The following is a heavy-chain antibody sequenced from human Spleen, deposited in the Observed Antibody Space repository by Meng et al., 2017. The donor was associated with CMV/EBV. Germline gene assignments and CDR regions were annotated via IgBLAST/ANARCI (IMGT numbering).Heavy chain of an antibody. CDR3: TKAQYYDFWSDY. D-gene: IGHD3-3*01. CDR2: INPDGSLT. CDR1: GFTFSNQW. J-gene: IGHJ4*02. V-gene: IGHV3-74*01. Sequence: GGSLRLSCVASGFTFSNQWMRWVRQVPGKGLVWVSNINPDGSLTSYADFAKGRFTISRDNARNTVYLEMNSLRVEDTAVYYCTKAQYYDFWSDYWGQGTLVTVSS.